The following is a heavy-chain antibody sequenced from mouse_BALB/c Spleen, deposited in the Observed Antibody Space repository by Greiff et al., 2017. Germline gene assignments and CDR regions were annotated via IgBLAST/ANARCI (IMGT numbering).Heavy chain of an antibody. J-gene: IGHJ1*01. CDR2: ISSGGST. CDR1: GFTFSSYA. V-gene: IGHV5-6-5*01. D-gene: IGHD4-1*01. Sequence: EVMLVESGGGLVKPGGSLKLSCAASGFTFSSYAMSWVRQTPEKRLEWVASISSGGSTYYPDSVKGRFTISRDNARNILYLQMSSLRSEDTAMYYCARGNWDDWYFDVWGAGTTVTVSS. CDR3: ARGNWDDWYFDV.